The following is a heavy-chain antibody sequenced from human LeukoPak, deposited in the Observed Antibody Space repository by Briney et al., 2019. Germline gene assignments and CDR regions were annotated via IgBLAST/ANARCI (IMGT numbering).Heavy chain of an antibody. J-gene: IGHJ4*02. CDR3: AREGYSYGYYFDY. D-gene: IGHD5-18*01. V-gene: IGHV4-34*01. CDR1: GGSFSGYH. CDR2: INHSGST. Sequence: SETLSLTCAVYGGSFSGYHWSWIRQPPGKGLEWIGEINHSGSTNYNPSLKSRVTISVDTSKNQFSLKLSSVTAADTAVYYCAREGYSYGYYFDYWGQGTLVTVSS.